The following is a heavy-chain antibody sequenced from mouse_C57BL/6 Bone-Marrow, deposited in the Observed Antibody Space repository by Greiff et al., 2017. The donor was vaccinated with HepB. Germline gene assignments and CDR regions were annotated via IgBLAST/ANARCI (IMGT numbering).Heavy chain of an antibody. D-gene: IGHD2-4*01. Sequence: DVQLVESGGGLVQPGGSLSLSCAASGFTFTDYYMSWVRQPPGKALEWLGFIRNKANGYTTEYSASVKGRFTISRDNSQSILYLQMNALRAEDSATYYCARSMITTFYFDYWGQGTTLTVSS. J-gene: IGHJ2*01. CDR3: ARSMITTFYFDY. CDR1: GFTFTDYY. CDR2: IRNKANGYTT. V-gene: IGHV7-3*01.